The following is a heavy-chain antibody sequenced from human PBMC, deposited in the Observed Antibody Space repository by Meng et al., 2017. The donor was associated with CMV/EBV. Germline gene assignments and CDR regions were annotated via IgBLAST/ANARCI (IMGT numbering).Heavy chain of an antibody. V-gene: IGHV3-7*01. D-gene: IGHD2-2*02. Sequence: GESLKISCAASGFTFSSYWMSWVRQAPGKGLEWVANIKQDGSEKYYVDSVKGRFTISRDNDKNSLYLQMNSLRAEDTAVYYCAREDCSSTSCYTGYYGMDVWGQGTTVTVSS. CDR3: AREDCSSTSCYTGYYGMDV. J-gene: IGHJ6*02. CDR2: IKQDGSEK. CDR1: GFTFSSYW.